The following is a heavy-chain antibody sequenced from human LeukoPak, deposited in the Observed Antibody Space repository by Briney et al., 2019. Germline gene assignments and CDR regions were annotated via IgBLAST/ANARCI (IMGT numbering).Heavy chain of an antibody. CDR2: INSDGSST. CDR1: GFTFSSYW. Sequence: GGSLRLSCAASGFTFSSYWMHWVRQAPGKGLGWVSRINSDGSSTSYADSVKGRFTISRDNAKNTLYLQMNSLRAEDTAVYYCARRGRIPVGFDIWGQGTMVTVPS. J-gene: IGHJ3*02. CDR3: ARRGRIPVGFDI. V-gene: IGHV3-74*01. D-gene: IGHD4-23*01.